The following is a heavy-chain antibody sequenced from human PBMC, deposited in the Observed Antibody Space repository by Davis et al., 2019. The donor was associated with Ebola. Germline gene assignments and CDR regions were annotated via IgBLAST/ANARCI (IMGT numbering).Heavy chain of an antibody. CDR3: ARDWGSYYDDSIGAAYNI. CDR1: GDSISSGDYR. Sequence: PSETLSLTCTVSGDSISSGDYRWSRIRQSPGKGLEWIGDIYDSGSTDYNPYPRSRISISGDTSKNQFSLKVISVTVADTAVYYCARDWGSYYDDSIGAAYNIWGQGTMVTVSS. V-gene: IGHV4-30-4*01. D-gene: IGHD3-22*01. CDR2: IYDSGST. J-gene: IGHJ3*02.